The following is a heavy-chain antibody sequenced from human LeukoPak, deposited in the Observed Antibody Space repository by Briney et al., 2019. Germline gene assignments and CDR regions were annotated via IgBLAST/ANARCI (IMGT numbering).Heavy chain of an antibody. CDR2: ISTNGSST. Sequence: PGGSLRLSCAASGFTFSDYYMSWIRQAPGKGLEWVSYISTNGSSTNYAESVKGRFTISRDNAKNSLYLQMDRLRGDDTAVYYCARVPGRYAFDFWGQGTMVTVSS. CDR3: ARVPGRYAFDF. CDR1: GFTFSDYY. D-gene: IGHD2-15*01. J-gene: IGHJ3*01. V-gene: IGHV3-11*03.